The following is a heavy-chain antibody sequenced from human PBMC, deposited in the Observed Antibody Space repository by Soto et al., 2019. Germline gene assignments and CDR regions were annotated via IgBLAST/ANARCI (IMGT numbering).Heavy chain of an antibody. CDR2: INSDGSST. D-gene: IGHD6-13*01. Sequence: EVQLVESGGVLVQPGGSLRLSCAASGVTFSSFWMHWVRQAPGKRLVWVSRINSDGSSTSYADSVKGRFTISRDNAKNSLYLQMNSLRAEDTSVYYCPRNSPGIAAAGTPDYWGQGTLVTVSS. J-gene: IGHJ4*02. CDR3: PRNSPGIAAAGTPDY. V-gene: IGHV3-74*01. CDR1: GVTFSSFW.